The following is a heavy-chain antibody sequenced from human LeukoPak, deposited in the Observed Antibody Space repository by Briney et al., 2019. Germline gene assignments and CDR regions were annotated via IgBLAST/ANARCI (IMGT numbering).Heavy chain of an antibody. V-gene: IGHV1-69*04. CDR3: ARPQDIYDSSGYYRLDAFDI. J-gene: IGHJ3*02. CDR1: GGTFSSYA. D-gene: IGHD3-22*01. CDR2: IIPILGIA. Sequence: VASVKVSCKASGGTFSSYAISWVRQAPGQGLEWMGRIIPILGIANYAQKFQGRVTITADKSTSTAYMELSSLRSEDTAVYYCARPQDIYDSSGYYRLDAFDIWGQGTMVTVSS.